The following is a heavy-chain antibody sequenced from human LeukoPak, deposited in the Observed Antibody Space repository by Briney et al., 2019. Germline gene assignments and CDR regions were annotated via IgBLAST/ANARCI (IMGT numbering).Heavy chain of an antibody. Sequence: ASVKVSCKASGYTFTSYGISWVRQAPGQGLEWMGWISAYNGNTNYAQKFQGRVTMTEDTSTDTAYMELSSLRSEDTAVYYCATTGSGSYTLLYYFDYWGQGTLVTVSS. CDR3: ATTGSGSYTLLYYFDY. V-gene: IGHV1-18*01. D-gene: IGHD3-10*01. CDR1: GYTFTSYG. J-gene: IGHJ4*02. CDR2: ISAYNGNT.